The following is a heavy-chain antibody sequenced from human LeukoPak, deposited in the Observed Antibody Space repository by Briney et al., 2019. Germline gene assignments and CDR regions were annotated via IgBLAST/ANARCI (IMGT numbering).Heavy chain of an antibody. J-gene: IGHJ4*02. V-gene: IGHV1-69*13. D-gene: IGHD3-22*01. CDR2: IIPIFGTA. CDR1: GGTFSSYA. CDR3: ARDYDSSGFTHYFDY. Sequence: SVKVSCKASGGTFSSYAISWVRQAPGQGLEWMGGIIPIFGTANYAQKFQGRVTITADESTSTAYMELSSLRSEDTAVYYCARDYDSSGFTHYFDYWGQGTLVTVSS.